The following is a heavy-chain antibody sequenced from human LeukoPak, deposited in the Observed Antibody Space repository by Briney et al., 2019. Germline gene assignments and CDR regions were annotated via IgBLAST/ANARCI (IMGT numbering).Heavy chain of an antibody. J-gene: IGHJ4*02. CDR1: GYTFTGYY. CDR3: ARVSPLQYCSGGSCYPGY. V-gene: IGHV1-2*02. CDR2: INPNSGGT. Sequence: GASVKVSCKASGYTFTGYYMHWVRQAPGQGLEWMGWINPNSGGTNYAQKFQGRVTMTRDTSISTAYMELSRLRSDDTAVYYCARVSPLQYCSGGSCYPGYWGQGTLVTVSS. D-gene: IGHD2-15*01.